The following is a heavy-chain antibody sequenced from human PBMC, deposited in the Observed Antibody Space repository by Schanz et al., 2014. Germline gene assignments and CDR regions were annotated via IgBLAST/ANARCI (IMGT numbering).Heavy chain of an antibody. CDR3: AGGFDCWDR. CDR1: GYTFISYG. J-gene: IGHJ4*02. CDR2: ISAYNGHT. V-gene: IGHV1-18*01. Sequence: QVQLVQSGAEVKKPGASVKVSCKASGYTFISYGIKWVRQAPGQGLEWMGWISAYNGHTDYAQKLQGRVTLTTNTPTSTAYMELGMLGSDDTAVDYCAGGFDCWDRWGQGTLVIVSS. D-gene: IGHD3-3*01.